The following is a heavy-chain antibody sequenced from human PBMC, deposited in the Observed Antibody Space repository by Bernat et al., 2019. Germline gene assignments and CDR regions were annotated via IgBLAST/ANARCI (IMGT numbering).Heavy chain of an antibody. V-gene: IGHV3-74*01. CDR1: GFTFSSYW. CDR3: ASGTYYYDSSSYYRFDY. D-gene: IGHD3-22*01. J-gene: IGHJ4*02. Sequence: EVQLVESGGVLVQPGGSLRLSCAASGFTFSSYWMLWVRQAPGKGLVWVSRINSDGSSTSYADPVKGRFTISRDNAKNTLYLQMNSLRAEDTAVYYCASGTYYYDSSSYYRFDYWGQGTLVTVSS. CDR2: INSDGSST.